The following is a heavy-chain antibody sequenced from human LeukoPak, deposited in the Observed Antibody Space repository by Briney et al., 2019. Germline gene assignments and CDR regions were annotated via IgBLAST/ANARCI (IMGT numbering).Heavy chain of an antibody. J-gene: IGHJ4*02. Sequence: GGTLRLSCAASGFTFSSYGMHWVRQAPGKGLEWVAVISYDGSNKYYADSVKGRFTTSRDNSKNTLYLQMNSLRAEDAAVYYCAKAFAPTITTVTTRRSWVDYWGQGTLVTVSS. CDR2: ISYDGSNK. D-gene: IGHD4-17*01. V-gene: IGHV3-30*18. CDR3: AKAFAPTITTVTTRRSWVDY. CDR1: GFTFSSYG.